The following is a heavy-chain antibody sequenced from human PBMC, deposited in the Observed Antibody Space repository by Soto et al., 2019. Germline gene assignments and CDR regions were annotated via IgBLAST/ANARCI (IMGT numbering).Heavy chain of an antibody. J-gene: IGHJ5*02. CDR2: IIPVTETP. Sequence: QVQLVQSGAEVKKPGSSVRVSCKVSGGTFISHAINWLRQAPGQGLEWMGVIIPVTETPNNAEKFQGRVTITADKAATTVYMELSSLTFDDTAAYICARGNKGPGHYGPGSQGWYGPWGQGTLVTVSS. D-gene: IGHD3-10*01. CDR1: GGTFISHA. CDR3: ARGNKGPGHYGPGSQGWYGP. V-gene: IGHV1-69*06.